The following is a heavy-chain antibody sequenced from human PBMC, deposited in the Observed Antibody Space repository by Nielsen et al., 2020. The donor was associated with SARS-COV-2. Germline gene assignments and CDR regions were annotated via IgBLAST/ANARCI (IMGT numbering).Heavy chain of an antibody. V-gene: IGHV3-11*04. D-gene: IGHD3-10*01. CDR3: ARDDYGSGSYLLDY. J-gene: IGHJ4*02. Sequence: WIRQPPGKGLEWVSYISSSGSTIYYADSVKGRFTISRDNAKNSLYLQMNSLRAEDTAVYYCARDDYGSGSYLLDYWGQGTLVTVSS. CDR2: ISSSGSTI.